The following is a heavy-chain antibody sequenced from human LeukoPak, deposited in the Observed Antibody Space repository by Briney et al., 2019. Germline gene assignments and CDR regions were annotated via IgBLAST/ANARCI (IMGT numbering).Heavy chain of an antibody. CDR2: ICYSGIT. V-gene: IGHV4-39*01. CDR3: ARQKQGRYFDWVTNWFNP. CDR1: GGSISSSSYY. J-gene: IGHJ5*02. D-gene: IGHD3-9*01. Sequence: SETLSLTCTVSGGSISSSSYYWGWIRQPPGKGLEWIGSICYSGITYYNPSLKSLATISVDTSKNQFSLKLSSVTAADTAGYYCARQKQGRYFDWVTNWFNPWGKGTLVTVS.